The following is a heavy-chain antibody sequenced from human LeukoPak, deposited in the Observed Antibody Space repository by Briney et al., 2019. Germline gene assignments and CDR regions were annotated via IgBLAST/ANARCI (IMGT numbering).Heavy chain of an antibody. V-gene: IGHV4-30-4*08. CDR3: ARDRDYSNNDAFDI. D-gene: IGHD4-11*01. CDR1: GGSISSGDYY. CDR2: IYYSGST. Sequence: PSQTLSLTCTVSGGSISSGDYYWSWIRQPPGKGLEWIGYIYYSGSTYYNPSLKSRVTISVDTSKNQFSLKLSSVTAADMAVYYCARDRDYSNNDAFDIWGQGTMVTVSS. J-gene: IGHJ3*02.